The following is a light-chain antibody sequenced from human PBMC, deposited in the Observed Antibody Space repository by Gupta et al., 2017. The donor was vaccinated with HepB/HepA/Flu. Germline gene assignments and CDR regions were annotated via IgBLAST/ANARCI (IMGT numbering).Light chain of an antibody. CDR1: QAIGYW. Sequence: DIQMTQSPSTLSASVGDRVTITCRASQAIGYWFACFQQKTGRAPHLLMYKVSTLQSGVPSRFSGSGSDTEFTLTISSLQPDDFATYYCQQYHSFPLTFGGGTKVE. J-gene: IGKJ4*01. V-gene: IGKV1-5*03. CDR3: QQYHSFPLT. CDR2: KVS.